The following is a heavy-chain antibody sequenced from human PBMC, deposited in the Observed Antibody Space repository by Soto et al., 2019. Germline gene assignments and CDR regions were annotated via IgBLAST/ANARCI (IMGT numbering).Heavy chain of an antibody. J-gene: IGHJ5*02. Sequence: PSETLSLTCAVSGGSITSSSYYWGWIRQPPGKGLEWIGSIYYSGSTYYNPSLKSRVTISVDTSKNQFSLKLSSVTAADTAVYYCATQEVGGTYVYTFDPWGQGTLVTVSS. CDR2: IYYSGST. D-gene: IGHD1-26*01. CDR1: GGSITSSSYY. CDR3: ATQEVGGTYVYTFDP. V-gene: IGHV4-39*01.